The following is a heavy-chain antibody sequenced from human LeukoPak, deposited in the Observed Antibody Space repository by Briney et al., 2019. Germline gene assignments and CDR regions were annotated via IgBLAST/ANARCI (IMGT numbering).Heavy chain of an antibody. J-gene: IGHJ4*02. CDR1: GGSFSGYY. V-gene: IGHV4-34*01. CDR2: INHSGST. Sequence: PSETLSLTCAVYGGSFSGYYWSWIRQPPGNGLEWIGEINHSGSTNYNPSLKSRVTISVDTSKNQFSLKLSSVTAADTAVYYCARGLRQLLDYFDYWGQGTLVTVSS. D-gene: IGHD2-2*01. CDR3: ARGLRQLLDYFDY.